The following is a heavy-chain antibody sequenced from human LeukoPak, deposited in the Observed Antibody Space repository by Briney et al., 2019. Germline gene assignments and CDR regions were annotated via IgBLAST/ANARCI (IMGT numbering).Heavy chain of an antibody. V-gene: IGHV1-69*01. D-gene: IGHD3-10*01. J-gene: IGHJ4*02. CDR2: IIPIFGTA. CDR1: GGTFSSYA. CDR3: ARSITMVRGYDY. Sequence: ASVKVSCKASGGTFSSYAISWVRQAPGQGLEWMGGIIPIFGTANYAQKFQGRVTITADESTSTACMELSSLRSEDTAVYYCARSITMVRGYDYWGQGTLVTVSS.